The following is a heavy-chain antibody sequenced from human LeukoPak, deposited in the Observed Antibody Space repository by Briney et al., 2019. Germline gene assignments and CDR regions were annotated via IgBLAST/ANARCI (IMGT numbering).Heavy chain of an antibody. D-gene: IGHD3-10*01. J-gene: IGHJ6*03. CDR3: ARVYYGSGSLHYYYYYMDV. Sequence: GGSLRLSCAASGFTVSSNYMSWVRQAPGKGLEWVSVIYSGGRTYYADSVKGRFTISRDNSKNTLYLQMNSLRAEDTAVYYCARVYYGSGSLHYYYYYMDVWGKGTTVTISS. V-gene: IGHV3-53*01. CDR1: GFTVSSNY. CDR2: IYSGGRT.